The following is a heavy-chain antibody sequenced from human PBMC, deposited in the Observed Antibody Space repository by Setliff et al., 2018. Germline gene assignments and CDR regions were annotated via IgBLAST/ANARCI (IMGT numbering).Heavy chain of an antibody. D-gene: IGHD3-16*01. J-gene: IGHJ4*02. CDR2: ISPYSGES. CDR3: TRSRGPRVVLAADFDF. CDR1: GFNFTSFG. V-gene: IGHV1-18*01. Sequence: ASVKVSCKTSGFNFTSFGFSWVRQAPGQGLEGMGWISPYSGESNYAQKFQDRLTVTADTSTKTTCMELRSLTSDDTAVYFCTRSRGPRVVLAADFDFWGQGTLVTVSP.